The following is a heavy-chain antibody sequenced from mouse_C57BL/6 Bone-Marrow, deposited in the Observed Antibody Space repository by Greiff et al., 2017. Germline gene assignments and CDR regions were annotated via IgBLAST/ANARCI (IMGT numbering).Heavy chain of an antibody. CDR2: IYPGDGDT. CDR1: GYAFSSYW. CDR3: ARSHYYVSSYGYFDV. D-gene: IGHD1-1*01. J-gene: IGHJ1*03. Sequence: LQQSGASVKISCKASGYAFSSYWMNWVKQRPGKGLEWIGQIYPGDGDTNYNGKFKGKATLTADKSSSTAYMQLSSLTSEDSAVYFCARSHYYVSSYGYFDVWGTGTTVTVSS. V-gene: IGHV1-80*01.